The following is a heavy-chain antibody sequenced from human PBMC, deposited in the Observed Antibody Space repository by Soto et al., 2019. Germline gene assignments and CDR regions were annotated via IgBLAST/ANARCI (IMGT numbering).Heavy chain of an antibody. J-gene: IGHJ5*02. CDR2: MHYSGST. D-gene: IGHD3-22*01. V-gene: IGHV4-59*01. CDR3: ASSGYDYPNWFDP. Sequence: SETLSLTCTVSGGSISSYYWSWIRQPPGKGLEWIGYMHYSGSTNYNPSLKSRVTISVDTSKNQFSLKLRSVTAADTAVYYCASSGYDYPNWFDPWGQGTLVTVSS. CDR1: GGSISSYY.